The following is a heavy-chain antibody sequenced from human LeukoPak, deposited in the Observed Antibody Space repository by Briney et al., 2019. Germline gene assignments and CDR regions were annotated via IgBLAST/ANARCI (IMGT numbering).Heavy chain of an antibody. D-gene: IGHD3-10*01. V-gene: IGHV4-31*03. CDR2: IHHSGRS. Sequence: PSQTLSLTCTVSADSLSSGGHYWAWIRQFPGKGLESIGFIHHSGRSRHNPSLKDRVAISVDTSRKQFTLKLSSVTAADTAMYYCARGGNRFGGFYFDYWGQGIQVIVSS. J-gene: IGHJ4*02. CDR3: ARGGNRFGGFYFDY. CDR1: ADSLSSGGHY.